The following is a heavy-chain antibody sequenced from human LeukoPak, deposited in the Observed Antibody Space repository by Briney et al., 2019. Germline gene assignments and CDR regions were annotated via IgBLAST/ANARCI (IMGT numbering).Heavy chain of an antibody. V-gene: IGHV3-15*07. CDR1: GFTFSSYS. Sequence: TAGGSLRLSCAASGFTFSSYSMNWVRQAPGKGLEWVGRIKSEIDGGATDYAAPVQGRFTISRDDSQATLYLQMNSLKTEDTAVYYCTTGGSVIVAGTRAFDIWGQGTMVTVSS. D-gene: IGHD5-12*01. J-gene: IGHJ3*02. CDR2: IKSEIDGGAT. CDR3: TTGGSVIVAGTRAFDI.